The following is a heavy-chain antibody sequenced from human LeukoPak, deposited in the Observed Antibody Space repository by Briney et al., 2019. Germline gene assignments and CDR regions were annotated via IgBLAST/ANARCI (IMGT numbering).Heavy chain of an antibody. V-gene: IGHV4-31*03. CDR3: GRDPIRTTPAPGEFDY. Sequence: SETLSFTCTVSGGSISSGGYYWSWIRQHPGKGLEWIGYIYYSGSTYYNPSLKSRVTISVDTSKNQFSLKLSSVTAADTAVYYCGRDPIRTTPAPGEFDYWGQGTLVTV. D-gene: IGHD1-1*01. CDR1: GGSISSGGYY. J-gene: IGHJ4*02. CDR2: IYYSGST.